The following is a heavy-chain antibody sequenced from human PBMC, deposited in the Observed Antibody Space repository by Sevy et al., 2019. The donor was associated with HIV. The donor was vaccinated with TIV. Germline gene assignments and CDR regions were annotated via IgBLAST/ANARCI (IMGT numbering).Heavy chain of an antibody. Sequence: GGSLRLSCAASGFTFISYAMHWVRQAPGKGLEWVAVISYDGSNKYYADSVKGRFTISRDNSKNTLYLQMNSLRAEDTAVYYCARVVAAAGTGVFDYWGQGTLVTVSS. CDR2: ISYDGSNK. CDR3: ARVVAAAGTGVFDY. D-gene: IGHD6-13*01. J-gene: IGHJ4*02. CDR1: GFTFISYA. V-gene: IGHV3-30-3*01.